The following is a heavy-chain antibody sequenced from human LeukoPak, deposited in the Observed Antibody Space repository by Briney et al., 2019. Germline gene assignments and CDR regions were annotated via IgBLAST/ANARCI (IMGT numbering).Heavy chain of an antibody. CDR1: GVSISSGGYS. D-gene: IGHD5-18*01. V-gene: IGHV4-30-2*01. CDR2: IYHNGNT. CDR3: ASGGYSYGFDY. J-gene: IGHJ4*02. Sequence: SQTLSLTCAVSGVSISSGGYSWSWIRQPPGKGLEWIGYIYHNGNTYYSPSLKSRVTISVDRSKNQLSLKLSSVTAADTAMYYCASGGYSYGFDYWGQGTLVTVSS.